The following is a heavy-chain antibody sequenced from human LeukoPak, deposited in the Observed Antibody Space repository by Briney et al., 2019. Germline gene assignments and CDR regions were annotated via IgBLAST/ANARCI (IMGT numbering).Heavy chain of an antibody. CDR3: ARGGGLDV. J-gene: IGHJ6*02. CDR2: ISGSGGHT. D-gene: IGHD3-16*01. V-gene: IGHV3-23*01. Sequence: GGSLRLSCATSGFTFTNYAMSWVRQAPGKGLEWVSGISGSGGHTHSADFVKGRFTISRDNSKNTLYLQMSNLRAEDTAVYFCARGGGLDVWGQGATVTVSS. CDR1: GFTFTNYA.